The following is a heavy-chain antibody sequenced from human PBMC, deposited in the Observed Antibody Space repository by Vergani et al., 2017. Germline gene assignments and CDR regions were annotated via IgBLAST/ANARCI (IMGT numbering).Heavy chain of an antibody. V-gene: IGHV3-15*01. Sequence: EVQLVESGGGLVKPGGSLRLSCAASGFTFSNAWMSWVRQAPGKGLAWGGRIKSKTDGGTTDYAAPVKGRFTSSRDDSKSTLYLQINSLKTEDTAVYYCTRGGGYTDYWGQGTLVTVSS. CDR2: IKSKTDGGTT. CDR1: GFTFSNAW. CDR3: TRGGGYTDY. D-gene: IGHD5-12*01. J-gene: IGHJ4*02.